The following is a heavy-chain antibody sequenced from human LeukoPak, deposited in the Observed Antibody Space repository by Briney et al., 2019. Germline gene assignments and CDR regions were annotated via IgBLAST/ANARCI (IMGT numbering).Heavy chain of an antibody. D-gene: IGHD2-15*01. J-gene: IGHJ6*02. CDR3: AKRGGTYYYYYYGMDV. Sequence: GGSLRLSCAASGFTFSSYAMRWVRQARGKGVEWVSAISGSGGSTYYADSVEGRFTISRENSKNTLYLQMNSQRGEDTAVYYCAKRGGTYYYYYYGMDVWGQGTTVTVSS. CDR1: GFTFSSYA. V-gene: IGHV3-23*01. CDR2: ISGSGGST.